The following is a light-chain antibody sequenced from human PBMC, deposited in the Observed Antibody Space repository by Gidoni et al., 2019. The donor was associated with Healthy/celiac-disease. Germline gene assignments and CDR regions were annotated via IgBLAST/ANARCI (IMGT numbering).Light chain of an antibody. J-gene: IGLJ1*01. Sequence: QSALTQPASVSGSPGQSIPISCTGTSSDVGGYNYVSWYQQHPGKAPKHMIYEVSNRPSGVSNRFSGSKSGNTASLTISGLQAEDEADYYCSSYTSSSTLGYVFGTGTKVTVL. V-gene: IGLV2-14*01. CDR3: SSYTSSSTLGYV. CDR1: SSDVGGYNY. CDR2: EVS.